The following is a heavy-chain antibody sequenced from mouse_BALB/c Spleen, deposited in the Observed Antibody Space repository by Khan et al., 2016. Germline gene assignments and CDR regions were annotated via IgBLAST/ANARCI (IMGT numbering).Heavy chain of an antibody. J-gene: IGHJ4*01. CDR2: ISSGSSTI. CDR3: ARDNYRMDY. CDR1: GFTFSSFG. V-gene: IGHV5-17*02. D-gene: IGHD1-3*01. Sequence: EVELVESGGGLVQPGGSRKLSCAASGFTFSSFGMHWVRQAPEKGLEWVAYISSGSSTIYYADTVKGRFTISRDNPKNTLFLQMTSLRSEDTAMYYGARDNYRMDYWGQGTSVTVSS.